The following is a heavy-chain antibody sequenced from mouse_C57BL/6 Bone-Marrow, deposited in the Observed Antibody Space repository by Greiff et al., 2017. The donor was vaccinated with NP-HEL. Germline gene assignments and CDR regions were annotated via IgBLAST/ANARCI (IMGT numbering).Heavy chain of an antibody. J-gene: IGHJ3*01. CDR2: IWRGGSK. Sequence: VQLQQSGPGLVQPSQSLSITCTVSGFSLTIYGVHWVRQSPGKGLEWLGVIWRGGSKDYNAAFMSRLSITKDNSKSQVFFKMNSLQADDTAIYYCAKNGYYYGSSSLAYRGQGTLVTVSA. CDR3: AKNGYYYGSSSLAY. V-gene: IGHV2-5*01. D-gene: IGHD1-1*01. CDR1: GFSLTIYG.